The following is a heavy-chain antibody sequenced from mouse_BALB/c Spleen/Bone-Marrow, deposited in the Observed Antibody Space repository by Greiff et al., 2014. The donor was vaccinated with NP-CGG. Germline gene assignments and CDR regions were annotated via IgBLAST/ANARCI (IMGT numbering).Heavy chain of an antibody. V-gene: IGHV1-14*01. CDR3: ARRQFITTAALFAY. CDR1: GYTFTSYV. Sequence: VQLQQSGPELVKPGASVKMSCKASGYTFTSYVMHWVKQKPGQGLEWIGYINPYNDGTKYNEKFKGKATLTSDKSSSTAYMELSSLTSEDSAVYYCARRQFITTAALFAYWGQGTLVTVSA. D-gene: IGHD1-2*01. CDR2: INPYNDGT. J-gene: IGHJ3*01.